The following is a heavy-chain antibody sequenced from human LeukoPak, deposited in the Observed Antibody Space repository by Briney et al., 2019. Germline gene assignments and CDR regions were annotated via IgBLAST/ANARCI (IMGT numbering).Heavy chain of an antibody. CDR3: ARGGTTWELYYYYYMDV. CDR1: GGSISSYY. D-gene: IGHD1-7*01. Sequence: SETLSLTCTVSGGSISSYYWSWIRQPAGKGLEWIGRIYTSGSTNYNPSLKSRVTMSVDTSKNQFSLKLSSVTAADTAVYYCARGGTTWELYYYYYMDVWGKGTTVTISS. CDR2: IYTSGST. J-gene: IGHJ6*03. V-gene: IGHV4-4*07.